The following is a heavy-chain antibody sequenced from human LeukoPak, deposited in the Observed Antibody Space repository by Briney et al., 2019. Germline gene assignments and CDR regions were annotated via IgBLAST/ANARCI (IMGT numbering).Heavy chain of an antibody. J-gene: IGHJ4*02. CDR3: ARERNYYYYDL. CDR1: GFTFSNYW. CDR2: IRQDGSEE. Sequence: SGGSLRLSCAASGFTFSNYWMSWVRQAPGKGLEWVANIRQDGSEEYYVDSVKGRFTIYRDNAKKSLYLQMNSLRDEDMAVYYCARERNYYYYDLWGQGTLVAVSS. V-gene: IGHV3-7*01. D-gene: IGHD3-10*01.